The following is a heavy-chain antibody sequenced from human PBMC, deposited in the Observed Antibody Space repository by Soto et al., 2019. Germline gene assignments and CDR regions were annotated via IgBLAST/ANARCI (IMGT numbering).Heavy chain of an antibody. D-gene: IGHD2-2*01. Sequence: PSETLSLTCTVSGDSISGGASFWIWIRQPPGKGLEWIANVYYSGSSYYNPSLKSRLTISVDTTKNQFSLQLKSMTAADTAVYYCAKLSCTSSTCHFPGWFDPWGQGTLVTVSS. J-gene: IGHJ5*02. CDR1: GDSISGGASF. CDR3: AKLSCTSSTCHFPGWFDP. V-gene: IGHV4-31*03. CDR2: VYYSGSS.